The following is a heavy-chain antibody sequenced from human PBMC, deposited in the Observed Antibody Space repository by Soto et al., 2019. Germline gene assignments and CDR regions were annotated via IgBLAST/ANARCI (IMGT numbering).Heavy chain of an antibody. J-gene: IGHJ4*02. CDR2: ISYDGSSK. V-gene: IGHV3-30*18. D-gene: IGHD3-22*01. CDR1: GFTFSSYG. CDR3: AKGADSSGYYNFDY. Sequence: QVQLVESGGGVVQPGRSLRLSCAASGFTFSSYGMHWVRQAPGKGLEWVAVISYDGSSKYYADSVKGRFTISRDNSKNTLYLQMNSLRAEDTAVYYCAKGADSSGYYNFDYWGQGTLVTVSS.